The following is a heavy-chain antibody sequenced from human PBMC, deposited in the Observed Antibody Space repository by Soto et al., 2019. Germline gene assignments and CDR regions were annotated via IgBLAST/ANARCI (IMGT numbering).Heavy chain of an antibody. CDR2: LYYSGIT. Sequence: SDSLSLTCTVSGGSVSSGSYYWSWVRQPPGKGLEWIGYLYYSGITNYNPSLKSRVTISVDTSKNQFSLKLSSVTAADTAVYYCARGGRVYAPRYSYYYGMDVWGQGTTVTVSS. J-gene: IGHJ6*02. D-gene: IGHD2-8*01. CDR1: GGSVSSGSYY. V-gene: IGHV4-61*01. CDR3: ARGGRVYAPRYSYYYGMDV.